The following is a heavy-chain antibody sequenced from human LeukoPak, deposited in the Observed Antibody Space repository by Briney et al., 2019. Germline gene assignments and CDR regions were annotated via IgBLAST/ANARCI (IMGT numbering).Heavy chain of an antibody. D-gene: IGHD1-26*01. CDR3: AGGTKDILGPVDY. V-gene: IGHV1-2*02. Sequence: ASVKVSCKASGYTFTDYYIHWVRQAPGQGLEWMGWIHPNTVVTNFDQKFQGRVTLTRDTSISTAYMELSRLRSDDTALYYCAGGTKDILGPVDYWGQGTLVTVSS. CDR1: GYTFTDYY. J-gene: IGHJ4*02. CDR2: IHPNTVVT.